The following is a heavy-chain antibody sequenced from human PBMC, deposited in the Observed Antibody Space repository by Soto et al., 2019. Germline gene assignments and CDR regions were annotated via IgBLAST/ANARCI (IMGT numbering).Heavy chain of an antibody. CDR1: GGSISSGGYY. D-gene: IGHD2-15*01. CDR2: IYYSGST. V-gene: IGHV4-31*03. CDR3: PTHARPLSAGPGRFSTRSGVYWFDP. J-gene: IGHJ5*02. Sequence: TLSLTCTVSGGSISSGGYYWSWIRQHPGKGLEWIGYIYYSGSTYYNPSLKSRVTISVDTSKNQFSLKLSSVTAADTAVYYCPTHARPLSAGPGRFSTRSGVYWFDPWPQGILVNVS.